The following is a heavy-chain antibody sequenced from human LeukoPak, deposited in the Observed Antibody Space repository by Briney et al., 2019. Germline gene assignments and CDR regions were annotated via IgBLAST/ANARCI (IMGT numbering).Heavy chain of an antibody. V-gene: IGHV3-23*01. Sequence: GGSLRLSCAASGFTFNKYGMSWVRQAPGKGLEWVSSISGSGGSTYYADSVKGRFTISRDNSKNTLYLQMNSLRAEDTAVYYCAVSGRGNYFDYWGQGTLVTVSS. J-gene: IGHJ4*02. CDR3: AVSGRGNYFDY. D-gene: IGHD5-12*01. CDR2: ISGSGGST. CDR1: GFTFNKYG.